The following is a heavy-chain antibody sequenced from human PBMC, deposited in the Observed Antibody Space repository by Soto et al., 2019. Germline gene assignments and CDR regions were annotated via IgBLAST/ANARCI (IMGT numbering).Heavy chain of an antibody. J-gene: IGHJ6*02. D-gene: IGHD2-8*01. Sequence: QVHLQESGPGLVKPSQTLSPTCTVSGGSLSSGGYYWTWIRQHPGQGLEWIGYIFYNGNTNYNPSLKSRVSISGDTSKNQFSLKLSSVTAADTAVYYCARDREQCFNGVCSPYYYGLDVCGQGTAVTVSS. CDR3: ARDREQCFNGVCSPYYYGLDV. CDR1: GGSLSSGGYY. V-gene: IGHV4-31*03. CDR2: IFYNGNT.